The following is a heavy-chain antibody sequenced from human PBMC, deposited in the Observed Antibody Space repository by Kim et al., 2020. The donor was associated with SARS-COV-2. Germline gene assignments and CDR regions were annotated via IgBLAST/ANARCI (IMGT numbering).Heavy chain of an antibody. Sequence: ASVKVSCKASGYTFTSYGISWVRQAPGQGLEWMGWISPYNGNTKYAQSFQGRVTMSTDTSTTTAYMELRSLRSDDTAVYYCARDGDLPDYWGQGSLVTVS. CDR3: ARDGDLPDY. J-gene: IGHJ4*02. CDR1: GYTFTSYG. CDR2: ISPYNGNT. D-gene: IGHD7-27*01. V-gene: IGHV1-18*01.